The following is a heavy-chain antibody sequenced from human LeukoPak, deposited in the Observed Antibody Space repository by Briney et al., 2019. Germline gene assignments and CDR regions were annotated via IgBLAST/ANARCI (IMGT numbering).Heavy chain of an antibody. J-gene: IGHJ4*02. V-gene: IGHV3-30*04. CDR2: ISYDGSNK. CDR1: GFTFNTYA. CDR3: ASYFGY. Sequence: PGGSLRLSCAASGFTFNTYAMSWVRQAPGKGLEWVAVISYDGSNKYYADSVKGRFTISRDNSKNTLYLQMNSLRAEDTAVYYCASYFGYWGQGTLVTVSS.